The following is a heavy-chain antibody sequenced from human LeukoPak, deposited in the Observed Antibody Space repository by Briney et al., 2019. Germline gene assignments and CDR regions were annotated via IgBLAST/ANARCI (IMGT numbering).Heavy chain of an antibody. CDR1: GVSISSSNSY. CDR3: ARTTEGGYTYGYFYYYYMDV. J-gene: IGHJ6*03. CDR2: IYYSGST. Sequence: QASETLSLTCTVSGVSISSSNSYWGWIRQPPGKGLEWIGYIYYSGSTNYNPSLKSRVTISVDTSKNQFSLKLTSVTAADTAVYYCARTTEGGYTYGYFYYYYMDVWGKGTTVTISS. D-gene: IGHD5-18*01. V-gene: IGHV4-61*05.